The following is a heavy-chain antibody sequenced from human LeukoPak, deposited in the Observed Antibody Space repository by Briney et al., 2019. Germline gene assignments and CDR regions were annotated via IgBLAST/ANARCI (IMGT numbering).Heavy chain of an antibody. V-gene: IGHV1-46*01. J-gene: IGHJ4*02. CDR2: IYPRDGST. CDR3: ARDQEAFDY. Sequence: ASVKVSCKASGYSFTSNYIHWVRQAPGQGLEWMGMIYPRDGSTSYAQKFQGRVTVTRDTSTSTVHMELSGMRSEDTAVYYCARDQEAFDYWGQGTLVTVSS. CDR1: GYSFTSNY.